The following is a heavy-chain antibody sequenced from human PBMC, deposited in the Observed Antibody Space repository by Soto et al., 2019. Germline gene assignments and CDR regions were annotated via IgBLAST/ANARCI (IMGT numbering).Heavy chain of an antibody. D-gene: IGHD2-2*01. Sequence: QVQLVQSGAEVKKPGSSVKVSCKASGGTFSSYAISWVRQAPGQGLEWMGGIIPIFGTANYAQKFQGRVTITADESTSTAYMELSSLRSEDTAVYYFARGVVVPAAAWGDFDIWGQGTMVTVSS. CDR3: ARGVVVPAAAWGDFDI. CDR2: IIPIFGTA. J-gene: IGHJ3*02. CDR1: GGTFSSYA. V-gene: IGHV1-69*01.